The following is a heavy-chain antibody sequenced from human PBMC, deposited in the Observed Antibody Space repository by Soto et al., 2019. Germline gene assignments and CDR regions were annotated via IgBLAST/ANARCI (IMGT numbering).Heavy chain of an antibody. CDR3: ARRVAGQHPLDY. D-gene: IGHD6-19*01. CDR1: GGSISSRGYY. CDR2: IYYSGST. J-gene: IGHJ4*02. V-gene: IGHV4-39*01. Sequence: QLQLQESGPGLVKASETLSLTCTVSGGSISSRGYYWGWIRQPPGKGLEWIGNIYYSGSTDYNPSLKRRVTISVHTSSHQFSPKLSSLTAADTAVYYCARRVAGQHPLDYCGQGTLVSVSS.